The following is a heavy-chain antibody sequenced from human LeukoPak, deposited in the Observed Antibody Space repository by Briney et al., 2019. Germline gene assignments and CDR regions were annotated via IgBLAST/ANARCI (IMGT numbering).Heavy chain of an antibody. D-gene: IGHD3-10*01. J-gene: IGHJ4*02. Sequence: GGSLRLSCAASGFTFSSYAMSWVRQAPGKGLEWVSAISGSGGSTYYADSVKGRFTISRGNSKNTLYLQMNSLRAEDTAVYYCAKDTLWFGELLQGGDYWGQGTLVTVSS. V-gene: IGHV3-23*01. CDR1: GFTFSSYA. CDR3: AKDTLWFGELLQGGDY. CDR2: ISGSGGST.